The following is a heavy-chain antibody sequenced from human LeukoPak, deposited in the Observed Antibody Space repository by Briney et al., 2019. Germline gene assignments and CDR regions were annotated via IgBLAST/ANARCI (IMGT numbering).Heavy chain of an antibody. CDR1: GYTFTGYY. CDR3: ANLKNDYDSSGYLVTDAFDI. D-gene: IGHD3-22*01. J-gene: IGHJ3*02. V-gene: IGHV1-2*02. Sequence: EASVKVSCKASGYTFTGYYMHWVRQAPGQGLEWMGWINPNSGGTNYAQKFQGRVTMTRDTSISTAYMELSRLRSDDTAVYYCANLKNDYDSSGYLVTDAFDIWGQGTMVTVSS. CDR2: INPNSGGT.